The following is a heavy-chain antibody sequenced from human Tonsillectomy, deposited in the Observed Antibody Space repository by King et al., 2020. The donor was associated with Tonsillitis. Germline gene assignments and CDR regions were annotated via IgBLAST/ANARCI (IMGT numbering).Heavy chain of an antibody. CDR2: ITRGSTYT. V-gene: IGHV3-11*06. CDR3: ARDVESDSSSFPSYY. CDR1: GFTFRDHH. D-gene: IGHD6-13*01. Sequence: QVQLVESGGGLVKPGGSLRLSCAASGFTFRDHHMSWIRQAPGKGLEWVSYITRGSTYTSYADSVKGRFTISRDNAKNSLYLQMNGLRAEDTALYYCARDVESDSSSFPSYYWGRGTLVTVSS. J-gene: IGHJ2*01.